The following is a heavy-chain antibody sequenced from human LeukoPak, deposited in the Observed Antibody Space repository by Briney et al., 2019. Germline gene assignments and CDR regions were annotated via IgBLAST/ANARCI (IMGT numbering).Heavy chain of an antibody. Sequence: PGGSLRLSCAASGFTFSSYSMNWVRQAPGKGLEWVSSISSSSSYIYYADSVKGRFTISRDNAKNSLYLQMNSLRAEDTAVYYCAKGVTILSQLDYWGQGTLVTVSS. D-gene: IGHD3-9*01. CDR1: GFTFSSYS. CDR3: AKGVTILSQLDY. V-gene: IGHV3-21*04. CDR2: ISSSSSYI. J-gene: IGHJ4*02.